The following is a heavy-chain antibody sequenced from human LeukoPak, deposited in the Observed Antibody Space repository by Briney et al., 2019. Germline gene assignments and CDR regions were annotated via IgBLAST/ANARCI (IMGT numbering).Heavy chain of an antibody. D-gene: IGHD1-1*01. J-gene: IGHJ3*02. CDR3: ARDGTTGTTVAFDI. CDR2: INPNSGGT. CDR1: GYTFTGYY. Sequence: ASVKVSCEXSGYTFTGYYMHWVRQAPGQGLEWMGRINPNSGGTNYAQKFQGRVTMTRDTSISTAYMELSRLRSDDTAVYYCARDGTTGTTVAFDIWGQGTMVTVSS. V-gene: IGHV1-2*06.